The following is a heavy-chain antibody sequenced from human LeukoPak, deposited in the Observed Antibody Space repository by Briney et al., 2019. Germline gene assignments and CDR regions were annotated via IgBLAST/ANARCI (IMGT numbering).Heavy chain of an antibody. CDR1: GFTFSSHA. V-gene: IGHV3-23*01. CDR3: AKGGSTSRVTTSRVVFGYYYYLDV. Sequence: PGGSLRLSCAASGFTFSSHAMSWVRQAPGKGLEWVSSLSGSGGPTYHADSVKGRFSISRDNSKNTLYLQLNSLRAEDTAVYYCAKGGSTSRVTTSRVVFGYYYYLDVWGKGTPVTVSS. J-gene: IGHJ6*03. CDR2: LSGSGGPT. D-gene: IGHD4-17*01.